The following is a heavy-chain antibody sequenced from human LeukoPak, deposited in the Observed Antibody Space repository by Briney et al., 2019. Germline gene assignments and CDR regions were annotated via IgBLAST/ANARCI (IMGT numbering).Heavy chain of an antibody. Sequence: PSETLSLTCDVSGHSNTSTYSISGGYYWGCLRQPPGKGLEWIGSIYHDGSTYYNPSLKSRVAISVATSDNMFSLNLTSVTAADTAMYFCARTSRRGRAGGPFDLWGLGTMVTVSS. V-gene: IGHV4-38-2*01. CDR2: IYHDGST. CDR1: GHSNTSTYSISGGYY. D-gene: IGHD3-16*01. CDR3: ARTSRRGRAGGPFDL. J-gene: IGHJ3*01.